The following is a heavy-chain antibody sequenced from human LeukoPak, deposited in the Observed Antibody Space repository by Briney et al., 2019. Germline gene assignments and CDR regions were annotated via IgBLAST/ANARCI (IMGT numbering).Heavy chain of an antibody. CDR2: FSNGGSST. Sequence: GGSLRLSCVASGFTFSSYWMHWVRQAPGKGLVWVPRFSNGGSSTSYADSVTGRFTTSRDNARNTLYLQMTSLRAEDTAVYYCARGPPGLYNMDVWGKGTTVTVSS. J-gene: IGHJ6*03. CDR3: ARGPPGLYNMDV. V-gene: IGHV3-74*03. CDR1: GFTFSSYW.